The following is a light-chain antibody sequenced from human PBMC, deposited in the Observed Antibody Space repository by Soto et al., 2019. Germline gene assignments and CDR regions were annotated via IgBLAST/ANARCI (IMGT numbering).Light chain of an antibody. CDR2: GAS. V-gene: IGKV3-20*01. J-gene: IGKJ3*01. CDR1: QSVTSTY. Sequence: DIVVTQSPGTLSLSPGEIATISCRASQSVTSTYLAWYQQKPGQSPRLLIYGASSRATGMPDRFSGSGSGTHLTLTISRMAPEDFAVDYCQHYGSAPPFTFGPGTKVDIK. CDR3: QHYGSAPPFT.